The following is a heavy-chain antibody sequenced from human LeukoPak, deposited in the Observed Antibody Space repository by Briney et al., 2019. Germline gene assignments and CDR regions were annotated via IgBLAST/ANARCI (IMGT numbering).Heavy chain of an antibody. J-gene: IGHJ4*02. CDR1: GYSISSGYY. Sequence: ETLSLTCTVSGYSISSGYYWGWIRQPPGKGLEWVSAISGSGGSTYYADSVKGRFTISRDNSKNTLYLQMNSLRAEDTAVYYCAKSIAAAGTEFVDYWGQGTLVTVSS. D-gene: IGHD6-13*01. CDR3: AKSIAAAGTEFVDY. V-gene: IGHV3-23*01. CDR2: ISGSGGST.